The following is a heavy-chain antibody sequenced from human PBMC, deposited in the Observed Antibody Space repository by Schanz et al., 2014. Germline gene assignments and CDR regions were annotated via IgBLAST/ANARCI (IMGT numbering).Heavy chain of an antibody. V-gene: IGHV3-23*01. D-gene: IGHD2-8*02. CDR2: ISDSGDTA. J-gene: IGHJ4*03. CDR3: AKALESGPGGGCSREYFDY. Sequence: DVQLLESGGGLVQPGGSLRLSCAASGFTFTNYAMSWVRQAPGKGLEWVSLISDSGDTAYYADSVKGRFTISRDNFKGALYLQMSSLRAEDTAVYYCAKALESGPGGGCSREYFDYWGQGTLVTVSS. CDR1: GFTFTNYA.